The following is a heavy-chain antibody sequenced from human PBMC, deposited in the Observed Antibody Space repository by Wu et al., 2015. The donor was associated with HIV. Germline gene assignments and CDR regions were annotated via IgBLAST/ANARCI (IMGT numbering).Heavy chain of an antibody. CDR1: GGIFSKYD. Sequence: QVQLVQSGAEVKKPGSSVRVSCKASGGIFSKYDINWVRQAPGQGLEWVGGTTPMFGTTNYAQKFQGRVTITSDVYTGTVYMELSSLRSEDTAVYYCARELYSGSWQSVHFDYWGQGTLVTVSS. V-gene: IGHV1-69*05. CDR3: ARELYSGSWQSVHFDY. D-gene: IGHD6-13*01. J-gene: IGHJ4*02. CDR2: TTPMFGTT.